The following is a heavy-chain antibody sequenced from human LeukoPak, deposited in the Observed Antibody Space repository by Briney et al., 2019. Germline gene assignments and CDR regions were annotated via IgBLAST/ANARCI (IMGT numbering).Heavy chain of an antibody. CDR2: ISNTGVST. Sequence: GGSLRLSCSASGFTFSSFALHWVRQAPGKGLEYVSGISNTGVSTYYADSVTGRFTISRDNSKNTLYLQMGSLRAEDTAIYYCWKDIRYYKIRGIYPYWGQGTWSPSPQ. V-gene: IGHV3-64D*06. D-gene: IGHD3-10*01. CDR1: GFTFSSFA. CDR3: WKDIRYYKIRGIYPY. J-gene: IGHJ4*02.